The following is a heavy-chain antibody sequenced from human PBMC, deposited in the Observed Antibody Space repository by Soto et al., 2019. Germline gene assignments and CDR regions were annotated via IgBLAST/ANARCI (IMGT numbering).Heavy chain of an antibody. J-gene: IGHJ4*02. Sequence: GGSLRLSCAASGFTFTKFAMSWVRQAPGKGLEWVASISGPGGSTNYAESVKGRFTISRDNSNDTVSLQMNSLRVEDTALYFCAKDRRIAVSHFDFWGQGTLVTASS. V-gene: IGHV3-23*01. CDR1: GFTFTKFA. D-gene: IGHD6-19*01. CDR2: ISGPGGST. CDR3: AKDRRIAVSHFDF.